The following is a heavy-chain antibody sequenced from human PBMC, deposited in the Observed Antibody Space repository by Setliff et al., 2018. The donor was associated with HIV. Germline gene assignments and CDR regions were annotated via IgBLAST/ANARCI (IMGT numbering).Heavy chain of an antibody. Sequence: SETLSLTCTVSGDSMNDYYWSWIRQTAGKGLEWIGRVYNSGSTNYNPSFMSRVSISVDTSKSQFSLKLSSVTAADTAVYYCARDSELGLNYHYGMDVWGQGTTVTVSS. CDR2: VYNSGST. CDR3: ARDSELGLNYHYGMDV. D-gene: IGHD1-26*01. J-gene: IGHJ6*02. CDR1: GDSMNDYY. V-gene: IGHV4-4*07.